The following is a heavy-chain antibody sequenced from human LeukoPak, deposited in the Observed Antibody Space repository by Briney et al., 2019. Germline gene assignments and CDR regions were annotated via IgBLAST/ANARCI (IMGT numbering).Heavy chain of an antibody. CDR3: ARGLWGTQCRTSTCYTLDP. J-gene: IGHJ5*02. Sequence: ASVKVSCKASGYAFRTYDINWVRQATGQGLEWMGRMDPNSGNGGSAQRFQGRVTMTRDTSRSTAYVELSSLTSEDTAVYYCARGLWGTQCRTSTCYTLDPWGQGTLVTVSS. CDR1: GYAFRTYD. V-gene: IGHV1-8*02. D-gene: IGHD2-15*01. CDR2: MDPNSGNG.